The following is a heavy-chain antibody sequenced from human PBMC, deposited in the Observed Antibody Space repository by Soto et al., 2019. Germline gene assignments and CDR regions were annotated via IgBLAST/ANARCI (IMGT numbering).Heavy chain of an antibody. Sequence: QVQLVQSGAEVKKPGSSVKVSCKASGGTFSSYAISWVRQAPGQGLEWMGGIIPIFGTANYAQKFQGRVTITADESTSTAYMELCSLRSEDTAVYYCARDTVVVAARYNWFDPWGQGTLVTVSS. J-gene: IGHJ5*02. D-gene: IGHD2-15*01. CDR2: IIPIFGTA. CDR1: GGTFSSYA. V-gene: IGHV1-69*12. CDR3: ARDTVVVAARYNWFDP.